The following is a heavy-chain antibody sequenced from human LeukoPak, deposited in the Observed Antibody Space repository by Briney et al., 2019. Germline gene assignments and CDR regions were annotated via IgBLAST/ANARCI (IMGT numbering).Heavy chain of an antibody. CDR1: GFTFSSYD. V-gene: IGHV3-13*01. Sequence: GGSLRLSCAASGFTFSSYDMHWVRQATGKGLEWVSAIGTAGDTYYPGSVKGRFTISRENAKNSLYLQMNSLRAGDTAVYYCARAPRHCSGGSCYTFDIWGQGTMVTVSS. J-gene: IGHJ3*02. CDR2: IGTAGDT. D-gene: IGHD2-15*01. CDR3: ARAPRHCSGGSCYTFDI.